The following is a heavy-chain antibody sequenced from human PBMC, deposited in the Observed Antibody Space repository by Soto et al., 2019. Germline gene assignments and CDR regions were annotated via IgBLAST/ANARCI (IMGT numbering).Heavy chain of an antibody. CDR3: ARGGPTSVTTAQFDY. Sequence: GGSLRLSCAASGFSFSSYSMNWVRQAPGKGLEWVSSISSSSSYIYYADSVKGRFTISRDNAKNSLYLQMNSLRAEDTAVYYYARGGPTSVTTAQFDYWGQGTPVTVSS. V-gene: IGHV3-21*01. J-gene: IGHJ4*02. CDR2: ISSSSSYI. D-gene: IGHD4-17*01. CDR1: GFSFSSYS.